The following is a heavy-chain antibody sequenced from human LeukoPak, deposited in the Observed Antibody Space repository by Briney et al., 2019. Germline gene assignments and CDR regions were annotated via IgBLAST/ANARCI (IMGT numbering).Heavy chain of an antibody. Sequence: GGSLRLSCAASGFTFDDYAMHWVRQAPGKGLEWVSGISWNSGSIGYADSVKGRFTISRDNAKNSLYLQTNSLRAEDTALYYCAKAGQYSGYDTTTYFDYWGQGTLVTVSS. J-gene: IGHJ4*02. CDR3: AKAGQYSGYDTTTYFDY. V-gene: IGHV3-9*01. D-gene: IGHD5-12*01. CDR2: ISWNSGSI. CDR1: GFTFDDYA.